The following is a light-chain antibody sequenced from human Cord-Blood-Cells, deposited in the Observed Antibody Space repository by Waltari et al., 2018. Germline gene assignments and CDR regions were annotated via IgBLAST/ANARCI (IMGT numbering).Light chain of an antibody. Sequence: QSALTQPASVSGSPGQSITISCTGTSSDVGGYNYVSWYQQHPGKAPKLMIYDVSNRPSVFSNRFSGSKAGNTASLTISGLQAEDEADYYCSSYTSSSTRVVFGGGTKLTVL. J-gene: IGLJ2*01. CDR3: SSYTSSSTRVV. CDR1: SSDVGGYNY. V-gene: IGLV2-14*01. CDR2: DVS.